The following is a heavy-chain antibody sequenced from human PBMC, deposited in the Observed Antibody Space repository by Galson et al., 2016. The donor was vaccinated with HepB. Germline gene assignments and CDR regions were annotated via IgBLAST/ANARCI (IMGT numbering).Heavy chain of an antibody. Sequence: ETLSLTCTVSGASISSGDYYWSWIRQPPGKGLEWIGYMYYSGSTNYNPSLKSRVTISVDTSKNQFSLKLSSVTAADTAVYYCARDLYCSGGSCYRGRGMDVWGQGTTVTVSS. J-gene: IGHJ6*02. CDR3: ARDLYCSGGSCYRGRGMDV. CDR1: GASISSGDYY. D-gene: IGHD2-15*01. CDR2: MYYSGST. V-gene: IGHV4-61*08.